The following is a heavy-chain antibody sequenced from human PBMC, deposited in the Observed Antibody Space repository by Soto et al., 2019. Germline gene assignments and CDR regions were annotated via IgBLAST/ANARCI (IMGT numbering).Heavy chain of an antibody. Sequence: PVESLKISCKGSGYIFTSYWICCFLQMPGKGLEWMGIIYPGDSDTRYSPSFQGQVTISADKSISTAYLQWSSLKASDTAMYYCARSPRSNAFDIWGQGTMVTVSS. D-gene: IGHD1-26*01. CDR1: GYIFTSYW. CDR3: ARSPRSNAFDI. V-gene: IGHV5-51*03. CDR2: IYPGDSDT. J-gene: IGHJ3*02.